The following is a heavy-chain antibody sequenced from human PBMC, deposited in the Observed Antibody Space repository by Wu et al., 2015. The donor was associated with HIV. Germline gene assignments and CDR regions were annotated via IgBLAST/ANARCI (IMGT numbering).Heavy chain of an antibody. CDR1: GDIFVAYF. D-gene: IGHD3-10*02. CDR3: GRYVGVIPDY. J-gene: IGHJ4*02. V-gene: IGHV1-2*02. CDR2: VNPASGGT. Sequence: QLVQSGAEVKKPGASVKVSCKASGDIFVAYFMHWVRQAPGQGLEWMGWVNPASGGTNYAHKFQGRVTMTWDTSSSTTYLELSSLRSDDTAVYYCGRYVGVIPDYWGQGTLIIISS.